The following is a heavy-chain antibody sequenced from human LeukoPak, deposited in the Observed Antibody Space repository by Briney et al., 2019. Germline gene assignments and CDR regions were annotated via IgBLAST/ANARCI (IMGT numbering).Heavy chain of an antibody. CDR2: INPNSGGT. J-gene: IGHJ4*02. Sequence: ASVKVSCKASGYSFNGYYMHWVRQAPGQGLEWMGWINPNSGGTNYAQKFQGRVTLTRDTSISTVYMELSRLRSDDTAVYYCARFLPDTADDYWGQGTLVTVPS. D-gene: IGHD5-18*01. V-gene: IGHV1-2*02. CDR3: ARFLPDTADDY. CDR1: GYSFNGYY.